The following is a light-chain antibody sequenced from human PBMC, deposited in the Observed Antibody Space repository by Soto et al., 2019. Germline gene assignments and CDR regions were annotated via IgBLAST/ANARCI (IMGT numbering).Light chain of an antibody. J-gene: IGKJ2*01. Sequence: DIQMTQSPSSLSAYVGDRVTITCRASQSISSYLNWYQQKPGKAPKLLIYAASSLQSGVPSRFSGSGSGTDFTLTISSLQPEDFATYYCQQSYSTPPYTFGQGPSWRSN. CDR1: QSISSY. CDR3: QQSYSTPPYT. CDR2: AAS. V-gene: IGKV1-39*01.